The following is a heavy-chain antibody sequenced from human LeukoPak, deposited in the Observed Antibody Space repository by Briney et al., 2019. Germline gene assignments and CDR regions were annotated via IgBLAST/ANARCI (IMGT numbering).Heavy chain of an antibody. Sequence: PGGSLRLSCAASGFTFSSYSMNWVRQAPGKGLEWVSSISSSSSYIYYADSVKGRFTISRDNAKNSLYLQMNSLRAEGTAVYYCARASSGSYSYYYYMDVWGKGTTVTVSS. V-gene: IGHV3-21*01. CDR2: ISSSSSYI. J-gene: IGHJ6*03. CDR3: ARASSGSYSYYYYMDV. D-gene: IGHD1-26*01. CDR1: GFTFSSYS.